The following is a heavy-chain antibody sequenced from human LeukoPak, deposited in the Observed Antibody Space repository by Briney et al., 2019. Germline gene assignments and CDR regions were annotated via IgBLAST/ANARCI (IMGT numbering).Heavy chain of an antibody. Sequence: SQTLSLTCSVSGGSISSGGYSWSWIRQPPGKGLEWIGYIYHSGSTYYNPSLKSRVTISVDRSKNQFSLKLSSVTAADTAVYYCASLNDYGGRFDYWGQGTLVTVSS. V-gene: IGHV4-30-2*01. CDR1: GGSISSGGYS. CDR3: ASLNDYGGRFDY. CDR2: IYHSGST. D-gene: IGHD4-23*01. J-gene: IGHJ4*02.